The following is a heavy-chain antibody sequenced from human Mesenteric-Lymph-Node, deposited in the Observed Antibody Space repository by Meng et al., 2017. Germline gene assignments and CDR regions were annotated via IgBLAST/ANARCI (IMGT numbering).Heavy chain of an antibody. V-gene: IGHV1-3*01. CDR2: INAGNGNT. CDR1: GYTFTSYA. J-gene: IGHJ3*02. CDR3: ARFKETRGKNDAFDI. Sequence: ASVKVSCKASGYTFTSYAMHWVRQAPGQRLEWMGWINAGNGNTKYSQKFQGRVNITRDTSASTAYMELSSLRSEDTAVYYWARFKETRGKNDAFDIWGQGTMVTVSS.